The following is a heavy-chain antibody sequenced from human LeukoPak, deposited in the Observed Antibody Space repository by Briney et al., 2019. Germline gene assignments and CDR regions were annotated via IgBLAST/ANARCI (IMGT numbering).Heavy chain of an antibody. CDR1: GGSISTSSYS. J-gene: IGHJ4*02. CDR2: IYYSGST. V-gene: IGHV4-39*07. CDR3: ASLIRRVSPAD. D-gene: IGHD5/OR15-5a*01. Sequence: SETLSLTCTVSGGSISTSSYSWGWIRQPPEKGLEWIASIYYSGSTYYNPSLKSRVTISLDTSKNQFSLKLSSVTAADTAVYYCASLIRRVSPADWGQGTLVTVSS.